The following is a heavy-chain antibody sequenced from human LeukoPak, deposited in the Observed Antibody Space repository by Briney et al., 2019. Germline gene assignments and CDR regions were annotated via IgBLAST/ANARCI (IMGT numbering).Heavy chain of an antibody. CDR1: GFTFSSYE. Sequence: GGSLRLSCAASGFTFSSYEMNWVRQAPGKGLEWVSYMSSSGSVIFYAASVKGRFTISRDNAKNSLYLQMNSLRAEDTAVYFCARATGSSWKFDYWGRGTLVTVSS. D-gene: IGHD6-13*01. J-gene: IGHJ4*02. V-gene: IGHV3-48*03. CDR3: ARATGSSWKFDY. CDR2: MSSSGSVI.